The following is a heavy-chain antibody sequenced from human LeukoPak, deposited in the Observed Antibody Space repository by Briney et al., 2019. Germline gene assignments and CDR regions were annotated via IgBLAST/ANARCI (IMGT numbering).Heavy chain of an antibody. D-gene: IGHD4/OR15-4a*01. V-gene: IGHV3-11*01. CDR1: GFSFSDFY. CDR2: ITSSGTTT. J-gene: IGHJ4*02. CDR3: GRDPDYGDPY. Sequence: GGSLRLSCSDSGFSFSDFYMCWFRLSPEKGLEWIAYITSSGTTTEYADSVKGRFTISRVNAKNSLYLQMNSLRPEDTAVYYCGRDPDYGDPYWGQGTLVTVSS.